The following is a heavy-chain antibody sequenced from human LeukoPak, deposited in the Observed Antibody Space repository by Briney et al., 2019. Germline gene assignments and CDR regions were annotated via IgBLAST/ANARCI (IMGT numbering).Heavy chain of an antibody. J-gene: IGHJ6*03. D-gene: IGHD6-13*01. V-gene: IGHV3-30*02. CDR3: AKDYSSSWYRNYYYYYMDV. CDR1: GFTFSSYG. Sequence: GGSLRLSCAASGFTFSSYGMHWVRQAPGKGLEWVAFIRYDGSNKYYADSVKGRSTISRDNSKNTLYLQMNSLRAEDTAVYYCAKDYSSSWYRNYYYYYMDVWGKGTTVTISS. CDR2: IRYDGSNK.